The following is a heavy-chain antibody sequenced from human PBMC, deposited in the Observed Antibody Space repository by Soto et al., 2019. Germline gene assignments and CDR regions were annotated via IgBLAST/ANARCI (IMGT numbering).Heavy chain of an antibody. CDR2: IYSAGNT. V-gene: IGHV3-66*01. D-gene: IGHD3-10*01. CDR1: GFTVSSSY. CDR3: AIITFGTYGMDV. Sequence: SGGSLRLSCAASGFTVSSSYMTWVRQAPGKGLEWVSVIYSAGNTYYADSVKGRFTISRDNSKNTVYLQMNSLRAEDTAVYYCAIITFGTYGMDVWGQGTTVTVSS. J-gene: IGHJ6*02.